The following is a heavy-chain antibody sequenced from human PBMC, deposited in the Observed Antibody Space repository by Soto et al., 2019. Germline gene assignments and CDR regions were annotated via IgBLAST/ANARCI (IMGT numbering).Heavy chain of an antibody. D-gene: IGHD3-10*01. CDR3: ARGEGSGSNALGQ. J-gene: IGHJ4*02. CDR2: IQDGGSI. V-gene: IGHV3-66*01. CDR1: GFSVSNNY. Sequence: EVLLEESGGDLVQPGGSLRLSCAASGFSVSNNYMTWVRQVPGKGLEWVSVIQDGGSITYADSVRDIFTISRDSSKNTVFLQMSSLRPEDTAVYFCARGEGSGSNALGQWGQGTLVTVSS.